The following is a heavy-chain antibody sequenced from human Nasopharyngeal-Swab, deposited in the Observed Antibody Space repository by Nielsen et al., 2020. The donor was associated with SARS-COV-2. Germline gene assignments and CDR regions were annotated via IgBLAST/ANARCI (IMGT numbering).Heavy chain of an antibody. Sequence: GESLKISCAASGFTFNVYAMSWVRQAPGRGLEWVSGISDSGKRTDYADSVEGRFTISRDNSRNTLYLQMNSLRAGDTAAYYCAKDWVIDSWGQGTLVTVSS. D-gene: IGHD2-21*01. V-gene: IGHV3-23*01. J-gene: IGHJ4*02. CDR2: ISDSGKRT. CDR3: AKDWVIDS. CDR1: GFTFNVYA.